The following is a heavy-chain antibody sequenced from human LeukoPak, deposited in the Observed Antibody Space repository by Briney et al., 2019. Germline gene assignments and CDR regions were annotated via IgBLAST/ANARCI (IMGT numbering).Heavy chain of an antibody. CDR2: ISSSGGST. V-gene: IGHV3-64*01. CDR1: GFTFSSDA. D-gene: IGHD3-22*01. J-gene: IGHJ4*02. CDR3: ARGFYDSSGYYYDY. Sequence: PGGSLRLSCAASGFTFSSDAMRWVRQAPGKGLEYVSAISSSGGSTFYANSVKGRFTISRDNSKSTMFLQVGSLRAEDMAVYYCARGFYDSSGYYYDYWGQGTLVTVSS.